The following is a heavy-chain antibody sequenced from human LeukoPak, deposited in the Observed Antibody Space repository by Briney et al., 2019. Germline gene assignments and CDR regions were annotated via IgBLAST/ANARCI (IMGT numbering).Heavy chain of an antibody. Sequence: ASVKVSCKASGYTFTSYGISWVRQAPGQGLEWMGWISAYNGNTNYAQKLQGRVTMTTDTSTSTAYMELRSLRSDDTAVYYCARDAGGYCSSTSCYVHIDYWGQGTLVTVSS. CDR1: GYTFTSYG. V-gene: IGHV1-18*01. J-gene: IGHJ4*02. CDR3: ARDAGGYCSSTSCYVHIDY. D-gene: IGHD2-2*03. CDR2: ISAYNGNT.